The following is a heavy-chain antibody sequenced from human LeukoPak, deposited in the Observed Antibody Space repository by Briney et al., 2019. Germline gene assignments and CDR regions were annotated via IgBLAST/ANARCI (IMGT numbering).Heavy chain of an antibody. CDR1: GYTFTNYD. J-gene: IGHJ6*02. CDR3: ARDADTAMVRNYYYYGMDV. Sequence: GASVKVSCKASGYTFTNYDINWVRQATGQGLEWMGWMNPNSGNTGYAQKSQGRVTMTRNTSISTAYMELSSPRSEDTAVYYCARDADTAMVRNYYYYGMDVWGQGSTVTVSS. V-gene: IGHV1-8*01. D-gene: IGHD5-18*01. CDR2: MNPNSGNT.